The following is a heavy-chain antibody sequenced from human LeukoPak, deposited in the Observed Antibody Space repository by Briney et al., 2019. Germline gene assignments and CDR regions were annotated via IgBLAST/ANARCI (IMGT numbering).Heavy chain of an antibody. CDR2: ISYDGSNK. CDR1: GFTFSSYA. CDR3: ARDQMVRGAQDY. Sequence: GGSLRLSCAASGFTFSSYAMHWVRQAPGKGLEWVAVISYDGSNKYYADSVKGRFTISRDNSKNTLYLQMNSLRAEDTAVYYCARDQMVRGAQDYWGQGTLVTVSS. V-gene: IGHV3-30-3*01. J-gene: IGHJ4*02. D-gene: IGHD3-10*01.